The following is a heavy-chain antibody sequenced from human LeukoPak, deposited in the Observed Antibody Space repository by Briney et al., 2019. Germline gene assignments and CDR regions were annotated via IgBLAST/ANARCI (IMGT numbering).Heavy chain of an antibody. CDR1: GVSMNSYY. CDR2: IYYSGST. J-gene: IGHJ4*02. Sequence: PSETLSLTCSVSGVSMNSYYWSWIRQPPGKGLEWIGYIYYSGSTNYNPSLKSRVTISVDTSKNQFSLKLSSVTAADTAVYYCARGGSRRSFDYWGQGTLVTVSS. V-gene: IGHV4-59*08. CDR3: ARGGSRRSFDY. D-gene: IGHD2-15*01.